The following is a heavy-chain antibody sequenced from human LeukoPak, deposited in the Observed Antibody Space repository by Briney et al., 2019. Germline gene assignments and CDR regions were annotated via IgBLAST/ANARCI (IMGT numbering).Heavy chain of an antibody. CDR3: ARDLDPQQPRFAFDI. J-gene: IGHJ3*02. CDR1: GFTFSSYS. Sequence: PGGSLRLSCAASGFTFSSYSMNWVRQAPGKVLEWVSYISSSSSTIYYADSVKGRFTISRDNAKNSLYLQMNSLRAEDTAVYYCARDLDPQQPRFAFDIWGQGTMVTVSS. CDR2: ISSSSSTI. D-gene: IGHD6-13*01. V-gene: IGHV3-48*01.